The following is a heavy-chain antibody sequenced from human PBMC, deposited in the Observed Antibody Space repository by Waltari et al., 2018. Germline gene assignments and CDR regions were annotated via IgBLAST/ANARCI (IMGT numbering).Heavy chain of an antibody. D-gene: IGHD3-9*01. CDR3: ARSRILTGYFPNEEFDN. Sequence: QVQLVQSGAEVKKPGASVRLSCKASGYTFTSYYINWVRQAPGQGPEWMGVINPGGGSTNYAQKVQGRVTMSRDTSTSTVYMELSSLRSEDTAVYYCARSRILTGYFPNEEFDNWGQGTLVTVSS. CDR2: INPGGGST. J-gene: IGHJ4*02. V-gene: IGHV1-46*01. CDR1: GYTFTSYY.